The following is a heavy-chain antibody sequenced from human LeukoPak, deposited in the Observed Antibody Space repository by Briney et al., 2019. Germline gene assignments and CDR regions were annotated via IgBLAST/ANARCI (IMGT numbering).Heavy chain of an antibody. CDR2: ISAYNGNT. CDR3: ATFGWNYFDY. J-gene: IGHJ4*02. D-gene: IGHD6-19*01. V-gene: IGHV1-18*01. CDR1: GYTFTSYG. Sequence: ASVKVSCKASGYTFTSYGISWVRQAPGQGLEWMGWISAYNGNTNYAQKLQGRVTMTEDTSTDTAYMELSSLRSEDTAVYYCATFGWNYFDYWGQGTLVTVSS.